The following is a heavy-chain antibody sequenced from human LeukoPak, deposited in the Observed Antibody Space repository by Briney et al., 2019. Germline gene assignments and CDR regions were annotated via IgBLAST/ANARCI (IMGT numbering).Heavy chain of an antibody. CDR1: GFTFSSYG. Sequence: GGSLRLSCAASGFTFSSYGMHWVRQAPGKGLEWVAVISYDGSNKYYADSVKGRFTISRDNSKNTLYLQMNSLRAEDTAVYYCAKDSRIAAAAYDYWGQGTLVTVSS. CDR2: ISYDGSNK. CDR3: AKDSRIAAAAYDY. D-gene: IGHD6-13*01. J-gene: IGHJ4*02. V-gene: IGHV3-30*18.